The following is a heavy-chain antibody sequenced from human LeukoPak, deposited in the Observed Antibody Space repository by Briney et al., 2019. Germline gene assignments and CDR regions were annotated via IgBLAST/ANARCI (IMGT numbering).Heavy chain of an antibody. J-gene: IGHJ4*02. Sequence: PSETLSLTCAVSGYSISSGYYWGWIRQPPGKGLEWIGSIYHSGSTYYNPSLKSRVTISVDTSKDQFSLKLSSVTAADTAVYYCARNRDYGDYFDYWGQGTLVTVSS. D-gene: IGHD4-17*01. CDR1: GYSISSGYY. CDR3: ARNRDYGDYFDY. CDR2: IYHSGST. V-gene: IGHV4-38-2*01.